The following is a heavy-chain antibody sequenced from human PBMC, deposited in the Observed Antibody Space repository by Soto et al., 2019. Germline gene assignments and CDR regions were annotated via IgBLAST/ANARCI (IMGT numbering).Heavy chain of an antibody. CDR1: GGSFTSNNW. Sequence: SETLSLTCAVSGGSFTSNNWWTWVRQPPGRGLEWIGEIYRTGSTNYNPSLKSRVTISLDKSENQFSLKVTSLTAADTAVYYCASRDPGTSVDYWGQGTLVTVS. CDR2: IYRTGST. D-gene: IGHD1-7*01. V-gene: IGHV4-4*02. CDR3: ASRDPGTSVDY. J-gene: IGHJ4*02.